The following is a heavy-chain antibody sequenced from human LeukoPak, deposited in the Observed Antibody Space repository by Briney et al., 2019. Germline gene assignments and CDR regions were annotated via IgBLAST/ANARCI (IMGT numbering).Heavy chain of an antibody. V-gene: IGHV4-39*01. Sequence: SSETLSLTCTVSGGSINSSSYYWGWIRQPPGKGLEWIGTIYYSGSTYYNPSLKSRVTISVDTSKNQFSLKLSSVTASDTAVYYCARRFAPSRNDAFDIWGQGTMVTVSS. J-gene: IGHJ3*02. CDR3: ARRFAPSRNDAFDI. CDR1: GGSINSSSYY. D-gene: IGHD3-10*01. CDR2: IYYSGST.